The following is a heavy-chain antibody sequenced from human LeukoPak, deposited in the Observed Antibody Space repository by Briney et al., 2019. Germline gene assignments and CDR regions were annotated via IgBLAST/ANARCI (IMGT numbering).Heavy chain of an antibody. V-gene: IGHV4-38-2*02. J-gene: IGHJ3*02. CDR1: GYSISSGYY. CDR2: IYHSGST. D-gene: IGHD2-15*01. Sequence: SETLSLTCTVSGYSISSGYYWGWIRQPPGKGPEWIGSIYHSGSTYYNPSLKSRVTISVGTSKNQFSLKLSSVTAADTAVYYCARDGGPTRPFDIWGQGTMVTVSS. CDR3: ARDGGPTRPFDI.